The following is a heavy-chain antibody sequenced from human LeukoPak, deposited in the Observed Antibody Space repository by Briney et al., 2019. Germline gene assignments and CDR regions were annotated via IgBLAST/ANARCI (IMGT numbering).Heavy chain of an antibody. CDR1: GFTFSTYW. V-gene: IGHV3-7*03. CDR2: IKQDGSQK. CDR3: ARDSYSGYDTTPDY. D-gene: IGHD5-12*01. J-gene: IGHJ4*02. Sequence: GGSLRLSCAASGFTFSTYWMSWVRQAPGKGLEWVANIKQDGSQKYYVDSVEGRFTISRDNAKNSLYLQMNSLRAEDTAVYYCARDSYSGYDTTPDYWGKGTLVTVSS.